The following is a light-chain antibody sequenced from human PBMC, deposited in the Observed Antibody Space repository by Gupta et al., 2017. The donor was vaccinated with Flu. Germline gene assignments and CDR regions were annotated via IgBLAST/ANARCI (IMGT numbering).Light chain of an antibody. Sequence: SYEVTQPRSVSVSPGQQARITCSGDLLPKQYTYWYQQKAGQAPVVVIYKDTERPSGIPERFSGSASGTTVTLTISGVQADDEADYYCQSRDGSGNHVFGAGTKVTVL. CDR1: LLPKQY. J-gene: IGLJ1*01. CDR3: QSRDGSGNHV. V-gene: IGLV3-25*03. CDR2: KDT.